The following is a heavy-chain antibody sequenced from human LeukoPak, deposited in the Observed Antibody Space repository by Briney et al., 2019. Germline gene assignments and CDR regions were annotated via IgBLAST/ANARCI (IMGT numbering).Heavy chain of an antibody. CDR3: ARGRGAAAGIDAFDI. J-gene: IGHJ3*02. CDR1: GDSINSSSYY. D-gene: IGHD6-13*01. CDR2: IYHSGST. Sequence: SETLSLTCTVSGDSINSSSYYWGWIRQPPGKGLEWIGYIYHSGSTYYNPSLKSRVTISVDRSKNQFSLKLSSVTAADTAVYYCARGRGAAAGIDAFDIWGQGTMVTVSS. V-gene: IGHV4-30-2*01.